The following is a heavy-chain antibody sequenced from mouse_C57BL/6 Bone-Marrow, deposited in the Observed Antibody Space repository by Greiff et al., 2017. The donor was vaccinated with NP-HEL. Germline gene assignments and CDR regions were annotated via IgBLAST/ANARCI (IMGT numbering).Heavy chain of an antibody. CDR1: GFSLTSYA. J-gene: IGHJ4*01. CDR2: IWTGGGT. CDR3: ASYYYGSSGGFYYYAMDY. D-gene: IGHD1-1*01. V-gene: IGHV2-9-1*01. Sequence: VQLQQSGPGLVAPSQSLSITCTVSGFSLTSYAISWVRQPPGKGLEWLGVIWTGGGTNYNSALKSRLSISKDNSKSQVFLKMNSLQTDDTARYYCASYYYGSSGGFYYYAMDYWGQGTSVTVSS.